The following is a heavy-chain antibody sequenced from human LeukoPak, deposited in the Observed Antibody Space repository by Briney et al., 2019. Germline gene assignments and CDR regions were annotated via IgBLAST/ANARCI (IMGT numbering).Heavy chain of an antibody. CDR3: AVIRGVITPFDN. J-gene: IGHJ4*02. Sequence: GGSLRLSCAASGFTFSNAWMSWVRQAPGKGLEWVGRIKSKTDGGTTDYAAPVKGRFTISRDDSKNTLYLQMNSLRAEDTAVYYCAVIRGVITPFDNWGQGTLVTVSS. V-gene: IGHV3-15*05. D-gene: IGHD3-10*01. CDR2: IKSKTDGGTT. CDR1: GFTFSNAW.